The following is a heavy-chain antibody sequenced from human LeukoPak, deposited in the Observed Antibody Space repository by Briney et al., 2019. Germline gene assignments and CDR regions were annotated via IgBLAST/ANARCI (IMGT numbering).Heavy chain of an antibody. J-gene: IGHJ3*02. V-gene: IGHV1-18*01. CDR1: GYTFTSYG. D-gene: IGHD2-15*01. CDR3: ARDKRTWWELGITMLDAFDI. CDR2: ISAYNGNT. Sequence: ASVKVSCKASGYTFTSYGISWVRQAPGQGLERMGWISAYNGNTNYAQKLQGRVTMTTDTSTSTAYMELRSLRSDDTAVYYCARDKRTWWELGITMLDAFDIWGQGTMVTVSS.